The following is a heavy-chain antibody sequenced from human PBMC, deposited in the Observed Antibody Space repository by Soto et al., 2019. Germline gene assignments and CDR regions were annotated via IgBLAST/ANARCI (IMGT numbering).Heavy chain of an antibody. J-gene: IGHJ4*02. D-gene: IGHD1-26*01. Sequence: GGALRLSCAASGFTFTNYGMHWVRQAPGKGLEWVAVLWYDGSNRFYADSVKGRFTISKDNSQNMLYLQMHSLRPEDTAVYYCTRDPYGGSRYYFDYWGQGTMVTVSS. V-gene: IGHV3-33*01. CDR2: LWYDGSNR. CDR3: TRDPYGGSRYYFDY. CDR1: GFTFTNYG.